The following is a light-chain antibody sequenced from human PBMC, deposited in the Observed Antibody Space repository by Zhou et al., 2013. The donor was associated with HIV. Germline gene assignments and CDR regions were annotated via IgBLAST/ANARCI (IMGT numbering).Light chain of an antibody. CDR1: QSINRW. V-gene: IGKV1-5*03. CDR3: QQCSTYPLT. CDR2: RAS. J-gene: IGKJ4*01. Sequence: DIQMTQSPSTLSASVGDRVTITCRASQSINRWLAWYQQKPGKAPKLLIYRASNLQSGVPSRFSGSGYETTFTLTIDSLQPDDFATYYCQQCSTYPLTFGGGTKVDIK.